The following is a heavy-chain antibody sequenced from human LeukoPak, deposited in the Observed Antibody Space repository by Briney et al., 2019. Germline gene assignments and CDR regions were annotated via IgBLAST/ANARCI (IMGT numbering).Heavy chain of an antibody. Sequence: PSETLSLTCTVSGGSISSGGYYWSWIRQHPGKGLEWIGYIYYSGSTYYNPSLKSRVTISVDTSKNQFSLKLSSVTAADTAVYYYAREVTANNWFDPWGQGTLVAVSS. D-gene: IGHD2-21*02. CDR3: AREVTANNWFDP. J-gene: IGHJ5*02. CDR1: GGSISSGGYY. V-gene: IGHV4-31*03. CDR2: IYYSGST.